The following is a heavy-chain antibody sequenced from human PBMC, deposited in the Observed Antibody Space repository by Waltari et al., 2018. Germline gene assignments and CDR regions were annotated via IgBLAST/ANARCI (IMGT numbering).Heavy chain of an antibody. D-gene: IGHD5-12*01. CDR1: GFTFSSYA. Sequence: EVQLLESGGGLVQPGGSLRLSCAASGFTFSSYAMSWVRQAPGKGLEWVSAISGRGGSTYYADSVKGRFTISRDNSKNTLYLQMNSLRAEDTAVYYCAKDLRSGYDPLGRNYWGQGTLVTVSS. CDR3: AKDLRSGYDPLGRNY. V-gene: IGHV3-23*01. CDR2: ISGRGGST. J-gene: IGHJ4*02.